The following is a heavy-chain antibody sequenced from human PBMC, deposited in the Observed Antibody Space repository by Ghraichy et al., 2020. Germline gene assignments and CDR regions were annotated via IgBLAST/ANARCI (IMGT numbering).Heavy chain of an antibody. D-gene: IGHD3-16*02. CDR1: GGSFSGYY. V-gene: IGHV4-34*01. J-gene: IGHJ6*02. CDR2: INHSGST. CDR3: ARPLYSYYGMDV. Sequence: ETLSLTCAVYGGSFSGYYWSWIRQPPGKGLEWIGEINHSGSTNYNPSLKSRVTISVDTSKNQFSLKLSSVTAADTAVYYCARPLYSYYGMDVWGQGTTVTVSS.